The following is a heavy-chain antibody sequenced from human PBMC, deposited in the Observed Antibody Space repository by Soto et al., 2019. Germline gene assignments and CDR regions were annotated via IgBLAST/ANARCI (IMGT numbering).Heavy chain of an antibody. J-gene: IGHJ4*02. D-gene: IGHD3-10*01. Sequence: GGSLRLSCAASGFIFSNYAMSWVRQAPGKGLEWVSAISGDSDSTTYADAVKGRFTISRDNSKNTLYLQMNSLRDEDTAVYYCARAGIKSISHLSYGYWGQGALVTVSS. CDR3: ARAGIKSISHLSYGY. CDR2: ISGDSDST. V-gene: IGHV3-23*01. CDR1: GFIFSNYA.